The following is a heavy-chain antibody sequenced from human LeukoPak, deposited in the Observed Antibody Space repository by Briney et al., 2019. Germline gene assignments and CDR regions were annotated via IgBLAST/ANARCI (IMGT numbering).Heavy chain of an antibody. D-gene: IGHD1/OR15-1a*01. J-gene: IGHJ4*02. CDR3: AREGPINNGDLDY. CDR1: GFTVSTKY. CDR2: IYSGGST. V-gene: IGHV3-53*01. Sequence: GGSLRLSCAASGFTVSTKYMSWVRQAPGKGLEWVSVIYSGGSTIYADSVKGRFTISRDNSKNTLYLQMNSLRAEDTAVYYCAREGPINNGDLDYWGQGTLVTVSS.